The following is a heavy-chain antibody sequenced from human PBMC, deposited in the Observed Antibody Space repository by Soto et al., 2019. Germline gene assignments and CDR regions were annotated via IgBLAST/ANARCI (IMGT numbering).Heavy chain of an antibody. D-gene: IGHD1-7*01. CDR3: SKALRYNWNYDY. V-gene: IGHV3-9*01. CDR2: ISWNSGSI. CDR1: GFTFDDYG. Sequence: LTLSRAASGFTFDDYGMNWVRQAPGKGLWWVSGISWNSGSIGYADSVKGRFTISRDNAKNSLYLQMNSLRAEDTALYYCSKALRYNWNYDYWGQGT. J-gene: IGHJ4*02.